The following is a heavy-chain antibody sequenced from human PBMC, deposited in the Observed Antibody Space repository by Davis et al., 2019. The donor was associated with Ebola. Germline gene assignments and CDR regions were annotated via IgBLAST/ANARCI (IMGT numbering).Heavy chain of an antibody. Sequence: ASVKVSCKASGYTFTDYNIHWMRQAPGQGLEWLRRVILKSGATNYAQKFQGRVTMTRDTSISTVYMELSGLRYDDTAVYYCAIASPHRRYALHVWGKGTTVTVSS. CDR3: AIASPHRRYALHV. D-gene: IGHD1-14*01. CDR2: VILKSGAT. CDR1: GYTFTDYN. V-gene: IGHV1-2*06. J-gene: IGHJ6*04.